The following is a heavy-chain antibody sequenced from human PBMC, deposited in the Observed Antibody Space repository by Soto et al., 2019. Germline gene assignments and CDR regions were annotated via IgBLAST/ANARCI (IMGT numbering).Heavy chain of an antibody. Sequence: SETLSLTCTVSGGSISSGDYYWSWIRQPPGKGLEWIGYIYYSGSTYYNPSLKSRVTISVDTSKNQFSLKLSSVTAADTAVYYCARGRPSWIQLWFYYFDYWGQGTLVTVSS. CDR2: IYYSGST. J-gene: IGHJ4*02. D-gene: IGHD5-18*01. CDR1: GGSISSGDYY. CDR3: ARGRPSWIQLWFYYFDY. V-gene: IGHV4-30-4*01.